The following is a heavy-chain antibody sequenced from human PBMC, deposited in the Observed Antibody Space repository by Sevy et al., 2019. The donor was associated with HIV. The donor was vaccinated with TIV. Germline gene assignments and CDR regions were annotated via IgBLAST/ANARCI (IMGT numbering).Heavy chain of an antibody. D-gene: IGHD5-18*01. CDR3: ARDLRYSYGSN. V-gene: IGHV3-7*01. CDR2: IKSDGSEK. Sequence: GGSLRLSCAASGFTFSSYWMSWVRQAPGKGLEWVANIKSDGSEKYYEDPVKGRFTISRDNAKNSLYLQMNSLRAEDTAVYYCARDLRYSYGSNWGQGTLVTVSS. CDR1: GFTFSSYW. J-gene: IGHJ4*02.